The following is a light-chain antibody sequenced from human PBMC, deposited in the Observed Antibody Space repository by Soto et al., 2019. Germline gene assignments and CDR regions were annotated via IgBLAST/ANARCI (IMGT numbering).Light chain of an antibody. J-gene: IGKJ4*01. CDR1: QSVRSY. V-gene: IGKV3-11*01. CDR2: DAS. Sequence: EIVLTQSPVTLSLSPWERATLSCRASQSVRSYLAWYQQKPGQAPRLLIYDASSRAAGIPTRFSGSGSGTDFTLTISSLEPEDFALYYCQQRSDWPSTFGGGTKVEIK. CDR3: QQRSDWPST.